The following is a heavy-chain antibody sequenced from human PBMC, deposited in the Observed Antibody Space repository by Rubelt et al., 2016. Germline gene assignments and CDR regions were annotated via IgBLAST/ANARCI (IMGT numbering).Heavy chain of an antibody. CDR3: ANRPGDPYYFDY. V-gene: IGHV3-23*04. CDR2: ISGGGTTT. Sequence: EVQLVESGGGLVQPGGSLRLSCAASGFAFDSYAMNWVRQAPGRGPEWVSSISGGGTTTYYADSVRGRFTISRDNSKHTLYLQMNSLRAEDTAVYYCANRPGDPYYFDYWGPGTVVTVSS. J-gene: IGHJ4*02. D-gene: IGHD3-10*01. CDR1: GFAFDSYA.